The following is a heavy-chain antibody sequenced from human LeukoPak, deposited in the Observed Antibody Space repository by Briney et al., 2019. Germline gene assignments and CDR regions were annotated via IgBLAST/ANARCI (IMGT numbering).Heavy chain of an antibody. CDR3: ARGGYYDILTGHRYYYYDMDV. V-gene: IGHV1-46*01. D-gene: IGHD3-9*01. CDR1: GYTFTSYY. Sequence: ASVKVSCKASGYTFTSYYMHWVRQAPGQGLEWMGIINPSGGSTSYAQKFQGRVTMTRDTSTSTVYMELSSLRSEDTAVYYCARGGYYDILTGHRYYYYDMDVWGQGTTVTVSS. J-gene: IGHJ6*02. CDR2: INPSGGST.